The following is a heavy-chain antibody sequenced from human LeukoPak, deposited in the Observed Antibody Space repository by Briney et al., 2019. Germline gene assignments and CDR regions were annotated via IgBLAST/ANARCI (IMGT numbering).Heavy chain of an antibody. CDR3: ARDNGGGYFDY. D-gene: IGHD2-21*01. J-gene: IGHJ4*02. CDR1: GGYISSYY. V-gene: IGHV4-59*01. Sequence: SETLSLTCSVSGGYISSYYWSWIRQPPGKGLERIGYIYYSGSTNYNSSLKSRVTISVDTSKNQFSVKLSSVTAADTAVYYCARDNGGGYFDYWGQGTLVTASS. CDR2: IYYSGST.